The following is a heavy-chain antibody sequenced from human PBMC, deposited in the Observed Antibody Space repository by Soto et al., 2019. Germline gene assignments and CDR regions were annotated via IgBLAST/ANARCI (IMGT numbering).Heavy chain of an antibody. V-gene: IGHV3-30-3*01. J-gene: IGHJ6*02. CDR1: GFTFSSYA. CDR2: ISYDGSNK. Sequence: PGGSLRLSCAASGFTFSSYAMHWVRQAPGKGLEWVAVISYDGSNKYYADSVKGRFTISRDNSKNTLYLQMNSLRAEDTAVYYCARDQTGTTMYYYYGMAVWGQGTTVPVSS. CDR3: ARDQTGTTMYYYYGMAV. D-gene: IGHD1-7*01.